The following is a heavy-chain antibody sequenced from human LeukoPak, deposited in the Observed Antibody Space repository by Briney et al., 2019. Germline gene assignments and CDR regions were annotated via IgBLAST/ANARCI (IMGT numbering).Heavy chain of an antibody. CDR1: GFTFSSYW. J-gene: IGHJ4*02. Sequence: GGSLRLSCAASGFTFSSYWMSRVRQAPGKGLEWVANIKQDGSETYYVDSVKGRFTISRDNAKNSLYLQLNSLRAEDTAVYYCARDGRAWYYWGQGTLVTVSS. D-gene: IGHD1-14*01. CDR3: ARDGRAWYY. CDR2: IKQDGSET. V-gene: IGHV3-7*01.